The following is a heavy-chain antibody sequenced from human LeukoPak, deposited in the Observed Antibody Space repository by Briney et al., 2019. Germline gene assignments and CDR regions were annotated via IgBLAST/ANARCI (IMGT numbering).Heavy chain of an antibody. CDR2: ISAYNA. Sequence: ASVKVSCKASGYTFTSYGITWVRQAPGQGLEWMGWISAYNANSAQRFQDRVTMTTDTSTSTAYMELRSLTSDDTAMYYCARVYDFWTGYSDYWGQETLVTVSS. J-gene: IGHJ4*02. D-gene: IGHD3-3*01. CDR1: GYTFTSYG. V-gene: IGHV1-18*01. CDR3: ARVYDFWTGYSDY.